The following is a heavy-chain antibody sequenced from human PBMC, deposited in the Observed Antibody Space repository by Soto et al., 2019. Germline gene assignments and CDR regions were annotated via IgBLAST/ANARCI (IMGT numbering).Heavy chain of an antibody. J-gene: IGHJ6*02. Sequence: SETLSLTCTVSGGSISSYYWSWIRQPPGKGLEWIGYIYYSGSTNYNPSLKSRVTISVDTSKNQFSLKLSSVTAADTAVYYCAVGGGPKSGMDFWGQGTTVTVSS. CDR3: AVGGGPKSGMDF. CDR1: GGSISSYY. V-gene: IGHV4-59*01. CDR2: IYYSGST. D-gene: IGHD3-16*01.